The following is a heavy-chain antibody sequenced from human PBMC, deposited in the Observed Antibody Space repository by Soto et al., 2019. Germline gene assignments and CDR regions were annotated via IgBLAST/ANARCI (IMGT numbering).Heavy chain of an antibody. D-gene: IGHD2-15*01. CDR3: ARISRYCSGGDCHA. V-gene: IGHV3-30*03. J-gene: IGHJ5*02. Sequence: GVALRLSCSASVFLFTSYYMHWVRPAPGKGPEWVAIISYDGSNTYYSDSVRGRFTISRDNSKDTLYLQMHSLRSEDTAIYYCARISRYCSGGDCHAWGQGTQVTV. CDR1: VFLFTSYY. CDR2: ISYDGSNT.